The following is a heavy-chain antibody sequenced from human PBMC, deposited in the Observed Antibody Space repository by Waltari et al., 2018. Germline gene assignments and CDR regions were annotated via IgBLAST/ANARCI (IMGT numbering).Heavy chain of an antibody. V-gene: IGHV4-34*01. Sequence: QVQLQQWGAGLLKPSETLSLTCAVYGGSFSGYYWSWIRQPPGKGLGWIGEINHSGSTNYNPSLKSRVTISVDTSKNQFSLKLSSVTAADTAVYYCASGGIAAAGTNWFDPWGQGTLVTVSS. D-gene: IGHD6-13*01. CDR3: ASGGIAAAGTNWFDP. J-gene: IGHJ5*02. CDR2: INHSGST. CDR1: GGSFSGYY.